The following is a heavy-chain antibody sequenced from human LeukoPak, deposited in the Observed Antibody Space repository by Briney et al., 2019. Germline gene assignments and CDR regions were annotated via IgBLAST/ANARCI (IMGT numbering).Heavy chain of an antibody. J-gene: IGHJ4*02. CDR1: GGSFSGYY. V-gene: IGHV4-34*01. CDR3: ARWDYYDSSGHPFDY. CDR2: INHSGST. D-gene: IGHD3-22*01. Sequence: SETLSLTCAVYGGSFSGYYWSWIRQPPGKGLEWIGEINHSGSTNCNPSLKSRVTISVDTSKNQFSLKLSSVTAADTAVYYCARWDYYDSSGHPFDYWGQGTKVTVSS.